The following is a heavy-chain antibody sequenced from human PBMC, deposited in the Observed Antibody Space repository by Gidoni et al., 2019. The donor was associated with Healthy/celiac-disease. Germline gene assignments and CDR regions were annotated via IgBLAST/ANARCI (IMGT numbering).Heavy chain of an antibody. D-gene: IGHD6-13*01. CDR3: AKDQGYSSSWYHALDI. Sequence: EVQLLESGGGLVQPGGSLRLSCAAYGFTFSSYAMIWVRQAPGKGLEWVSAISGSGGSTYYADSVKGRFTISRDNSKNTLYLQMNSLRAEDTAVYYCAKDQGYSSSWYHALDIWGQGTMVTVSS. J-gene: IGHJ3*02. CDR2: ISGSGGST. CDR1: GFTFSSYA. V-gene: IGHV3-23*01.